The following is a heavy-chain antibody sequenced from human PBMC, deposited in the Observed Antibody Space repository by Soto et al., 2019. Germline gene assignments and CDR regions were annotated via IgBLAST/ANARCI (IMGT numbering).Heavy chain of an antibody. J-gene: IGHJ6*02. V-gene: IGHV1-46*01. Sequence: ASVKVSCKASGYTFTSYYMHWVRQAPGQGLEWMGIINPSGGSTSYAQKFQGRVTMTTNTSISTAYMELSSLRSEDTAVYYCASGDYYDSSGYYYVSLIYYYYYGMDVWGQGTTVTVSS. CDR2: INPSGGST. CDR3: ASGDYYDSSGYYYVSLIYYYYYGMDV. CDR1: GYTFTSYY. D-gene: IGHD3-22*01.